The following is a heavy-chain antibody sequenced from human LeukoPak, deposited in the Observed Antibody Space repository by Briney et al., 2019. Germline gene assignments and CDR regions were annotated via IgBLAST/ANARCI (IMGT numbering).Heavy chain of an antibody. CDR2: IYSGGSK. Sequence: SGGSLRLSCAASGFTVSSNYMSWVRQAPGKGLEWVSVIYSGGSKYYAEPVKGRFTISRDNSKNTLYLQMNSLRAEDTAVYYCARALYYDTPAFDIWGQGTMVTVSS. V-gene: IGHV3-53*01. CDR3: ARALYYDTPAFDI. J-gene: IGHJ3*02. D-gene: IGHD3-22*01. CDR1: GFTVSSNY.